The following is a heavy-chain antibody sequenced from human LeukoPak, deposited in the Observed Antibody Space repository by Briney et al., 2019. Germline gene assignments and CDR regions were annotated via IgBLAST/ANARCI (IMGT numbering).Heavy chain of an antibody. J-gene: IGHJ1*01. CDR1: GYTFTSYG. D-gene: IGHD6-13*01. CDR2: ISAYNGNT. V-gene: IGHV1-18*01. Sequence: ASVKVSCKASGYTFTSYGISWVRQAPGQGLEWMGWISAYNGNTNYAQKLQGRVTMTEDTSTDTAYMELSSLRSEDTAVYYCATEGLAAAEKYFQHWGQGTLVTVSS. CDR3: ATEGLAAAEKYFQH.